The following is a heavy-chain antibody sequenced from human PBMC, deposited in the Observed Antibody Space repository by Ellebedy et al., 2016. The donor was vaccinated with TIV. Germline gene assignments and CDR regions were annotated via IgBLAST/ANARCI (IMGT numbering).Heavy chain of an antibody. CDR2: IGQGSSVI. Sequence: PGGSLRLSCAASGFTFSSYGMNWVRQAPGKGLEWLSYIGQGSSVIFYADSVKGRFTISRDNAKNSLYLQMNGLRVEDTAVYYCARHIGSQWFDYWGQGTLVSVSS. V-gene: IGHV3-48*04. CDR3: ARHIGSQWFDY. CDR1: GFTFSSYG. D-gene: IGHD6-25*01. J-gene: IGHJ5*01.